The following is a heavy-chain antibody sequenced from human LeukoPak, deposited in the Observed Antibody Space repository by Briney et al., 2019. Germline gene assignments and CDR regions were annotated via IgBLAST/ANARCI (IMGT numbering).Heavy chain of an antibody. D-gene: IGHD3-3*01. J-gene: IGHJ3*02. CDR3: ASPEWLPDSIDI. V-gene: IGHV3-23*01. CDR1: GFTFSSYA. Sequence: GGSLRLSCAASGFTFSSYAMSWVRQAPGKGLEWVSAISGSGGSTYYADSVKGRFTISRDNAKNSLYLQMNSLRAEDTAVYYCASPEWLPDSIDIWGQGTMVTVSS. CDR2: ISGSGGST.